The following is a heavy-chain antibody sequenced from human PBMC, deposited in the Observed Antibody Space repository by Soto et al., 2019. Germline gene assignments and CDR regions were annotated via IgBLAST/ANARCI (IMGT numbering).Heavy chain of an antibody. J-gene: IGHJ4*02. Sequence: QVQLVQSGAEVRQPASSVKVSCKTSGGTFSSYAISWVRQAPGQGLEWMGGIVPIVDTSTYAQKFQGRVTITADESTSTAVRELSSLRSADTAGYYWVRGVAIPGHPDNWGQGTLVTVSS. CDR2: IVPIVDTS. CDR3: VRGVAIPGHPDN. CDR1: GGTFSSYA. V-gene: IGHV1-69*12. D-gene: IGHD2-15*01.